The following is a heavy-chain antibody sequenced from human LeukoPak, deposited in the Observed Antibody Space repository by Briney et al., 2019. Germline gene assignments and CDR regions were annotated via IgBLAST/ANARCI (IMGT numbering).Heavy chain of an antibody. CDR1: GYIFTNNY. CDR3: ARAVGVCGSTSCYRNGYFQH. Sequence: ASVKVSCKTSGYIFTNNYIHWVRQAPGQGLEWVAKLNPSDGSTMYAQKFQDRVTVTRDTSTSTVYMELSSLRFEDTAVYYCARAVGVCGSTSCYRNGYFQHWGQGTLVTVSS. D-gene: IGHD2-2*01. J-gene: IGHJ1*01. V-gene: IGHV1-46*01. CDR2: LNPSDGST.